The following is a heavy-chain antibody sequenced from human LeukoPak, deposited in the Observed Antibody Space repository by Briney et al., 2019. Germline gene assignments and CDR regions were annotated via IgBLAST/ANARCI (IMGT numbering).Heavy chain of an antibody. CDR2: ISSSSSYI. J-gene: IGHJ4*02. Sequence: GGSLRLSCAASGFTFSSYSMNWVRQAPGKGLEWVSSISSSSSYIYYADSVKGRFTISRDNAKNSLYLQMNSLRAEDTAVYYCARDRGYCSGGSCYYFGYWGQGTLVTVSS. D-gene: IGHD2-15*01. V-gene: IGHV3-21*01. CDR3: ARDRGYCSGGSCYYFGY. CDR1: GFTFSSYS.